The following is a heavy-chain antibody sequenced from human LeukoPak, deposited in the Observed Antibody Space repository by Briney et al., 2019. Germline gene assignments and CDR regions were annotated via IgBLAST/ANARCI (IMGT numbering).Heavy chain of an antibody. CDR3: ARSPAGANYYLDV. CDR2: VNSDGSST. J-gene: IGHJ6*03. D-gene: IGHD1-14*01. V-gene: IGHV3-74*03. CDR1: GFTFSTYW. Sequence: GGSLRLSCAASGFTFSTYWMHWVRQAPGKGLLWVSRVNSDGSSTMYADSVKGRFTISRDNAKNSLYLQMNSLRAEDTAVYYCARSPAGANYYLDVWGKGTTVTISS.